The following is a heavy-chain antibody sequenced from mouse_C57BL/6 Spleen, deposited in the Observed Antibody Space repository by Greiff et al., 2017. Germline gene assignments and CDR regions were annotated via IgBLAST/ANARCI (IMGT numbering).Heavy chain of an antibody. CDR1: GYSITSGYD. J-gene: IGHJ2*01. V-gene: IGHV3-1*01. D-gene: IGHD2-4*01. CDR2: ISYSDST. CDR3: ARNYDGTFDY. Sequence: EVQLQQSGPGMVKPSQSLSLTCTVTGYSITSGYDWHWIRHFPGNKLEWMGYISYSDSTNYNPSLKSPISITHDTSKNHFFLKLNSVSTEETATNYCARNYDGTFDYWGQGTTLTVSS.